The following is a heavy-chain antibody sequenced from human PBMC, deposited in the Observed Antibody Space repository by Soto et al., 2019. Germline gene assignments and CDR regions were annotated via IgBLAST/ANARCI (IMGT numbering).Heavy chain of an antibody. CDR3: ARHGYCSGGSCYSLGY. D-gene: IGHD2-15*01. V-gene: IGHV1-69*06. CDR1: GGTFNTYA. Sequence: QVQLVQSGAEVKKPGSSVKVSCKASGGTFNTYAINWVRQAPGQGLEWMGGIIPIFGPTNYTQKFQGRVTITADTSTSTAYMELRSLRSEDTAVYYCARHGYCSGGSCYSLGYWGQGTLVTVSS. J-gene: IGHJ1*01. CDR2: IIPIFGPT.